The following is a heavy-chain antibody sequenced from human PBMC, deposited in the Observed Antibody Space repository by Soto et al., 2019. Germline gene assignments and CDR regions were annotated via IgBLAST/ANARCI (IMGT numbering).Heavy chain of an antibody. V-gene: IGHV3-9*01. D-gene: IGHD3-22*01. CDR2: ISWNSGRI. Sequence: EVQLVESGGGLVQPGRSLRLSCAASGFIFDDYAMHWVRQAPGKGLEWVSGISWNSGRIGYVGSVKGRFTISRDNAKNSLYLQMNSLRADDTALYYCAKAVRFYYDSSWGALDIWGQGTMVTVSS. CDR1: GFIFDDYA. CDR3: AKAVRFYYDSSWGALDI. J-gene: IGHJ3*02.